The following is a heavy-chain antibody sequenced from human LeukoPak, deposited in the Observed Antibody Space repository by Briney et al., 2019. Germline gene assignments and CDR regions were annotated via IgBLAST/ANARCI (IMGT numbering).Heavy chain of an antibody. CDR2: INHSGST. CDR3: ARDPQDYYGSGNTWYFDL. J-gene: IGHJ2*01. CDR1: GGSFSGYY. D-gene: IGHD3-10*01. Sequence: PSETLSLTCAVYGGSFSGYYWSWIRQPPGKGLEWIGEINHSGSTNYNPSLKSRVTISVDTSKNQFSLKLSSVTAADTAVYYCARDPQDYYGSGNTWYFDLWGRGTLVTVSS. V-gene: IGHV4-34*01.